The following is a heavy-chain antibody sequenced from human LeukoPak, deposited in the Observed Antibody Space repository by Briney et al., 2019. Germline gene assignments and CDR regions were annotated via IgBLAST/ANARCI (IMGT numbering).Heavy chain of an antibody. Sequence: PGGSLRLSCAASGFTFTNYWMTWVRQAPGKGLEWVANIKEDGSEKNYLDSVKGRFTISRDNAKSSLYLQMNSLGADDTAVYYCARHGGCNWNEGFDPWGQGTLVTVSS. CDR3: ARHGGCNWNEGFDP. D-gene: IGHD1-20*01. CDR2: IKEDGSEK. J-gene: IGHJ5*02. CDR1: GFTFTNYW. V-gene: IGHV3-7*01.